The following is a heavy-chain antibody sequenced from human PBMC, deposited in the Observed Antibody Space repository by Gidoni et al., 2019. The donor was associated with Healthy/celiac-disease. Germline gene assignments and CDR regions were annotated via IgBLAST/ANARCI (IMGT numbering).Heavy chain of an antibody. J-gene: IGHJ4*02. Sequence: EVQLVESGGGLVKPGGSLRLSCDDSGFPFSNAWMSWVRQAPGKGLEGVGRMKSKTDGGTTDYAAPVKGRFTISRDDSKNTLYLQMNSLKTEDTAVYYCTTEGIAAAGTKGDFDYWGQGTLVTVSS. CDR3: TTEGIAAAGTKGDFDY. D-gene: IGHD6-13*01. CDR1: GFPFSNAW. V-gene: IGHV3-15*01. CDR2: MKSKTDGGTT.